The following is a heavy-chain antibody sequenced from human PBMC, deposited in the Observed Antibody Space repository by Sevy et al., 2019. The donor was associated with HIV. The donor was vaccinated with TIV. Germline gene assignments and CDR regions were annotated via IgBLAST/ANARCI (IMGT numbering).Heavy chain of an antibody. CDR1: GYTFTFYD. V-gene: IGHV1-8*01. Sequence: ASVKVSCKASGYTFTFYDINWVRQANGQGLEWVGWMNPNSGNTGYAQKFQGRVTMTRNTSISTAYMELSSLRSEDTAVFYCARGASLYSSSIIEYDYWGQGTLVTVSS. CDR2: MNPNSGNT. CDR3: ARGASLYSSSIIEYDY. J-gene: IGHJ4*02. D-gene: IGHD6-6*01.